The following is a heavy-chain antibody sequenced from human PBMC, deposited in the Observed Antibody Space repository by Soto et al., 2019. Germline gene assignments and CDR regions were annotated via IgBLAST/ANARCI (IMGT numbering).Heavy chain of an antibody. J-gene: IGHJ6*02. D-gene: IGHD3-3*01. CDR2: INPNSGGT. V-gene: IGHV1-2*02. CDR1: GYTFTGYY. Sequence: ASVKVSCKASGYTFTGYYMHWVRQAPGQGLEWMGWINPNSGGTNYAQKFQGRVTMTRDTSISTAYMELSRLRSDDTAVHYCARLRFLESQNYYYGMDVWGQGTMVTVSS. CDR3: ARLRFLESQNYYYGMDV.